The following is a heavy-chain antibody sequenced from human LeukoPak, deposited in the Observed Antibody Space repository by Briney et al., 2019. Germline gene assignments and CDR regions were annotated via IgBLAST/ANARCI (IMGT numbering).Heavy chain of an antibody. J-gene: IGHJ4*02. CDR1: GGTFSSYA. CDR2: IIPIFGTA. CDR3: AREGGVSYFDY. D-gene: IGHD2-21*01. Sequence: VASVEVSCKASGGTFSSYAISWVRQAPGQGLEWMGGIIPIFGTANYAQKFQGRVTITADESTSTAYMELSSLRSEDTAVYYCAREGGVSYFDYWGQGTLVTVSS. V-gene: IGHV1-69*01.